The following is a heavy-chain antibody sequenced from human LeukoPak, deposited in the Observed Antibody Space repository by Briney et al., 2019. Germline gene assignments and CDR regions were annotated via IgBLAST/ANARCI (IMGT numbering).Heavy chain of an antibody. D-gene: IGHD2-15*01. V-gene: IGHV3-21*01. J-gene: IGHJ6*02. CDR3: ARKGYCSGGSCYPDEHYGMDV. CDR2: ISSSSSYI. Sequence: PGGSLRLSCAASGFTFSSYSMNWARQAPGKGLEWVSSISSSSSYIYYADSVKGRFTISRDNAKNSLYLQMNSLRAEDTAVYYCARKGYCSGGSCYPDEHYGMDVWGQGTTVTVSS. CDR1: GFTFSSYS.